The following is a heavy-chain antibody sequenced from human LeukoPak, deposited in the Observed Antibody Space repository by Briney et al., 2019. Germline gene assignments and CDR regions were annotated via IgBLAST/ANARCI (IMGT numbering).Heavy chain of an antibody. Sequence: SETLSLTCAVYGVSFSGYYWSWIRQPPGKGLEWIGEINHSGSTNYNPSLKSRVTISVDTSKNQFSLKLSSVTAADTAVYYCARGSTYSPKVDYWGQGTLVTVSS. V-gene: IGHV4-34*01. D-gene: IGHD6-13*01. J-gene: IGHJ4*02. CDR2: INHSGST. CDR3: ARGSTYSPKVDY. CDR1: GVSFSGYY.